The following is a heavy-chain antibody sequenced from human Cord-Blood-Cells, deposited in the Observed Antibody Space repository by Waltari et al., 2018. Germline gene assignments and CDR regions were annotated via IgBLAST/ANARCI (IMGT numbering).Heavy chain of an antibody. CDR3: ASSWELQGNWFDP. CDR1: GYTFTSYY. CDR2: INPSGGST. D-gene: IGHD1-26*01. Sequence: QVQLVQSGAEVKKPGASVKVSCKASGYTFTSYYMHWGRQAPGQGLEWMGIINPSGGSTSYAQKFQGRVTMTRDTSTSTVYMELSSLRSEDTAVYYCASSWELQGNWFDPWGQGTLVTVSS. V-gene: IGHV1-46*01. J-gene: IGHJ5*02.